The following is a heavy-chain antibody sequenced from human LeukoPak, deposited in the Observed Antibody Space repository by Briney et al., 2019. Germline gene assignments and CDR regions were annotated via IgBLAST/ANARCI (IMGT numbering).Heavy chain of an antibody. CDR1: GGSLSSGDYY. CDR3: AREYPAMIGRDWFDP. V-gene: IGHV4-61*02. J-gene: IGHJ5*02. CDR2: IYTSGST. D-gene: IGHD3-22*01. Sequence: SQTLSLTCTVSGGSLSSGDYYWSWIRQPAGKGLEWIGRIYTSGSTNYNPSLKSRVTISVDTSKNQFSLKLSSVTAADTAVYYCAREYPAMIGRDWFDPWGQGTLVTVSS.